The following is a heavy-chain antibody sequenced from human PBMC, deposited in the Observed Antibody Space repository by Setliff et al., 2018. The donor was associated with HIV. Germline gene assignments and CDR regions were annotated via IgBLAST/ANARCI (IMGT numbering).Heavy chain of an antibody. CDR2: IYYSGST. CDR3: ARTSVSGWRTPAFDI. V-gene: IGHV4-59*11. CDR1: GGSISSHY. J-gene: IGHJ3*02. Sequence: SETLSLTCTVSGGSISSHYWSWIRQPPGKGLEWIGYIYYSGSTNYNPSLKSRVTISVDTSKNQFSLKLSSVTAADTAVCHCARTSVSGWRTPAFDIWGQGTMVTVSS. D-gene: IGHD6-19*01.